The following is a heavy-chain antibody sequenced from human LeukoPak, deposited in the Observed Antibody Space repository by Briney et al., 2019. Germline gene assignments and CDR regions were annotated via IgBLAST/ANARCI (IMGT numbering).Heavy chain of an antibody. D-gene: IGHD6-19*01. CDR2: IWYDGSNK. CDR1: GFTFSSYG. Sequence: PGRSLRLSCAASGFTFSSYGMHWVRQAPGKGLEWVAVIWYDGSNKYYADSVKGRFTISRDNSKNTLYLQMNSLRAEDTAVYYCASTSGWYEPIDHWGQGTLVTVSS. V-gene: IGHV3-33*01. CDR3: ASTSGWYEPIDH. J-gene: IGHJ4*02.